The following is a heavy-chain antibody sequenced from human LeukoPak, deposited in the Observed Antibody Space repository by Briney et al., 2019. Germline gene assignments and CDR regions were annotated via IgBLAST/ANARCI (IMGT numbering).Heavy chain of an antibody. D-gene: IGHD3-10*01. Sequence: ASVKVSCKASGGTFSSYAISWVRQAPGQGLEWMGGIIPIFGTANYAQKFQGRVTITADESTGTAYMELSSLRPEDTAVYYCARYGSGSYQDYWGQGTLVTVSS. CDR1: GGTFSSYA. CDR2: IIPIFGTA. V-gene: IGHV1-69*01. CDR3: ARYGSGSYQDY. J-gene: IGHJ4*02.